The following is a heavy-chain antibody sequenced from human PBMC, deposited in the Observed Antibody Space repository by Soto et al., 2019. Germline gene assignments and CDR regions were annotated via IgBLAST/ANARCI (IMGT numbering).Heavy chain of an antibody. D-gene: IGHD2-8*01. Sequence: QVQLVQSGAEVKKPGSSVKVSCKASGGTFSSYTISWVRQAPGQGLEWMGRIIPILGIANYAQKFQGRVTITADKSTSTAYMELSSLRSEDTAVYYCASGLYYPKIVYAMAFDYWGQGTLVTVSS. J-gene: IGHJ4*02. CDR3: ASGLYYPKIVYAMAFDY. V-gene: IGHV1-69*02. CDR2: IIPILGIA. CDR1: GGTFSSYT.